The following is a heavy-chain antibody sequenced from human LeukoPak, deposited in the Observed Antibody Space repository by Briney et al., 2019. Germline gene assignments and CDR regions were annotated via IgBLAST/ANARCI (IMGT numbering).Heavy chain of an antibody. CDR3: AKDRSSSWTWTIDY. CDR2: ISYDGSNK. V-gene: IGHV3-30*18. Sequence: GGSLRLSCAASGFTFSSYWMHWVRQAPGKGLEWVALISYDGSNKYYADSVKGRFTISRDNSKNTLYLQMNSLRAEDTAVYYCAKDRSSSWTWTIDYWGQGTLVTVSS. CDR1: GFTFSSYW. J-gene: IGHJ4*02. D-gene: IGHD6-13*01.